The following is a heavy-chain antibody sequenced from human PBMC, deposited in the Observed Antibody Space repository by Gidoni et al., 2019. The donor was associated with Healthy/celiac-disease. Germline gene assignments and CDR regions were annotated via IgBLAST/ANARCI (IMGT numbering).Heavy chain of an antibody. V-gene: IGHV4-4*07. CDR2: IYTSGST. CDR3: ARDPTKPTIVVVPAATSSNWFDP. J-gene: IGHJ5*02. Sequence: QVQLQESGPGLVKPSETMSLTSTVPGGPIRSYYWSWIRQPAGKGLEWIGRIYTSGSTNYNPSLKSRVTMSVDTSKNQFSLKLSSVTAADTAVYYCARDPTKPTIVVVPAATSSNWFDPWGQGTLVTVSS. D-gene: IGHD2-2*01. CDR1: GGPIRSYY.